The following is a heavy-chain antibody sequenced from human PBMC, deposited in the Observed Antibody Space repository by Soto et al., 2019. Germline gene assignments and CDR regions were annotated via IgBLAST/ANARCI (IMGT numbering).Heavy chain of an antibody. CDR2: IYYSGST. CDR3: ARGYSSSWSAYYFDY. D-gene: IGHD6-13*01. CDR1: GGSISSGGYY. V-gene: IGHV4-31*02. J-gene: IGHJ4*02. Sequence: SETVSLTXTVSGGSISSGGYYWSWIRQHPGKGLEWIGYIYYSGSTYYNPSLKSRVTISVDTSKNQFSLKLSSVTAADTAVYYCARGYSSSWSAYYFDYWGQGTLVTVSS.